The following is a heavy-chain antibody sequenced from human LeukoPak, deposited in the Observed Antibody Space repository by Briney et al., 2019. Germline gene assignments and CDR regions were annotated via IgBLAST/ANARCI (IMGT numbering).Heavy chain of an antibody. CDR2: INPNSGGT. V-gene: IGHV1-2*02. CDR3: ASREFIDYGDEEHDY. D-gene: IGHD4-17*01. J-gene: IGHJ4*02. Sequence: GASVKVSCKASGGTFSSYAISWVRQAPGQGLEWMGWINPNSGGTNYAQKFQGRVTMTRDTSISTAYMELSRLRSDDTAVYYCASREFIDYGDEEHDYWGQGTLVTVSS. CDR1: GGTFSSYA.